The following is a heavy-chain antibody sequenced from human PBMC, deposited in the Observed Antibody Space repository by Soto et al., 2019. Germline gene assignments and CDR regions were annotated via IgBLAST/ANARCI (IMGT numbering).Heavy chain of an antibody. V-gene: IGHV1-18*01. CDR1: GYTFTSNG. CDR3: AREGFSITWSTSATSKLAYQLIYYSGMDV. Sequence: QVQLVQSGAEVKKPGASVKVSCKASGYTFTSNGVSWVRQAPGQGLEWMGWISAYNGNTNYAQKLQGRVTMTTDTSTSTAYMELRSLRSDDTAVYYCAREGFSITWSTSATSKLAYQLIYYSGMDVWGQGTTVTVSS. CDR2: ISAYNGNT. D-gene: IGHD6-13*01. J-gene: IGHJ6*02.